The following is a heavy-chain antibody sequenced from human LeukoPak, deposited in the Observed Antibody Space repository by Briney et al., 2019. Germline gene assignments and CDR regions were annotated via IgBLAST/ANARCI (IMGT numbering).Heavy chain of an antibody. CDR3: ARPPDSSDYGAAFDF. Sequence: PSETLSLTCGVSGYSITSGYFWGWLRQPPGKGLEWIGSIYHSGTTYYNTSLKSRVTISVDTSKNQFSLKLSSVTAADTAVYYCARPPDSSDYGAAFDFWGQGTLVTVSS. CDR2: IYHSGTT. CDR1: GYSITSGYF. V-gene: IGHV4-38-2*01. D-gene: IGHD4-17*01. J-gene: IGHJ4*02.